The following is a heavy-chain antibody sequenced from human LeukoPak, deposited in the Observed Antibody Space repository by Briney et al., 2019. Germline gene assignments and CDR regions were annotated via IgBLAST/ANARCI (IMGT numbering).Heavy chain of an antibody. J-gene: IGHJ6*03. D-gene: IGHD3-3*01. CDR1: GFTFSSYS. Sequence: GGSLRLSCAASGFTFSSYSMNWVRQAPGKGLEWVSSISSSSSYIYYADSVKGRFTISRDNAKNSLYLQMNSLRAEDTAVYYCARDPAPLPTIFGVVTRHYYMDVWGKGTTVTASS. CDR3: ARDPAPLPTIFGVVTRHYYMDV. CDR2: ISSSSSYI. V-gene: IGHV3-21*01.